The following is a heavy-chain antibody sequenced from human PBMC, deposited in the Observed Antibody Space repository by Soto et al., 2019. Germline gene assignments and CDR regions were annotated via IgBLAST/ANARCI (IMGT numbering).Heavy chain of an antibody. Sequence: QITLKESGPTLVKPTQTLTLTCTFSGFSLSTSGVGVGWIRQPPGKALEWLALIYWNDDKRYSPSLKSRLTITKDTSKNQVVLTMTNMDPVDTATYYCAQNLQQLTPRGVLYYFDYWGQGTLVTVSS. J-gene: IGHJ4*02. CDR3: AQNLQQLTPRGVLYYFDY. CDR1: GFSLSTSGVG. CDR2: IYWNDDK. V-gene: IGHV2-5*01. D-gene: IGHD6-13*01.